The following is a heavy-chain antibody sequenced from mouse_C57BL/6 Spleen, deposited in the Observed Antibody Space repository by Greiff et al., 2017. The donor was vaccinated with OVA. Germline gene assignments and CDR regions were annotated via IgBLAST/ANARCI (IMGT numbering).Heavy chain of an antibody. Sequence: EVKLQESGPGLVKPSQSLSLTCSVTGYSITRGYYWNWIRQFPGNKLEWMGYISYDGSNNYNPSLKNRISITRDTSKNQFFLKLNSVTTEDTATYYCARDYWFAYWGQGTLVTVSA. CDR2: ISYDGSN. CDR3: ARDYWFAY. J-gene: IGHJ3*01. V-gene: IGHV3-6*01. CDR1: GYSITRGYY.